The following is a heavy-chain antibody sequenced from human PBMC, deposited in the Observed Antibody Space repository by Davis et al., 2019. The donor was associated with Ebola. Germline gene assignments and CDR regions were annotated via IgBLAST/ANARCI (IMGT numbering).Heavy chain of an antibody. CDR1: GYSFSNYW. CDR3: ARAHSFWSAYPYGVDV. CDR2: IDPSDSYT. D-gene: IGHD3-3*01. Sequence: GESLKISCKGSGYSFSNYWISWVRQMPGKGLEWMGRIDPSDSYTDYSPSFQGHVTISGDKSISSAYLQWRSLEASDTAIYYCARAHSFWSAYPYGVDVWGQGTTVTVSS. J-gene: IGHJ6*02. V-gene: IGHV5-10-1*01.